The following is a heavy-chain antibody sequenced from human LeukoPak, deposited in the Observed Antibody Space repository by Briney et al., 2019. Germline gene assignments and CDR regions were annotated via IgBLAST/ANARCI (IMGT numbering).Heavy chain of an antibody. CDR2: IKQDGNEK. CDR1: GFTFSSYS. D-gene: IGHD6-19*01. Sequence: PGGSLRLSCAASGFTFSSYSMNWVRQAPGKGLEWVANIKQDGNEKYYVDSVKGRFTISRDNPKNSLYLQMNSLRAEDTAVYYCARIVVAGFDYWGQGTLVTVSS. CDR3: ARIVVAGFDY. J-gene: IGHJ4*02. V-gene: IGHV3-7*04.